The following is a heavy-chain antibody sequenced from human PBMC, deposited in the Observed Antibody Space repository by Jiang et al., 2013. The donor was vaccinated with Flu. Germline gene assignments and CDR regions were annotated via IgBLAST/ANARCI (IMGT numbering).Heavy chain of an antibody. CDR2: ISGSGGST. Sequence: GLEQPGGSLRLSCAASGFTFSTYAMSWVRQAPGKGLEWVSGISGSGGSTYYADSVKGRFTISRDNSMNTLYLQLNSLRAEDTAIYYCAKDRAVAPTAFDYWGQGTLVTVSS. CDR3: AKDRAVAPTAFDY. D-gene: IGHD6-19*01. J-gene: IGHJ4*02. V-gene: IGHV3-23*01. CDR1: GFTFSTYA.